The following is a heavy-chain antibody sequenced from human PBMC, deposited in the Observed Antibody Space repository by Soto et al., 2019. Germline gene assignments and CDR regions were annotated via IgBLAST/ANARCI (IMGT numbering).Heavy chain of an antibody. CDR2: ISSSSSYT. D-gene: IGHD3-22*01. CDR1: GFTFSDYY. CDR3: ARGLNYYDSSGSAPPDY. V-gene: IGHV3-11*06. Sequence: WGSLRLSCAASGFTFSDYYIIWIGQAPLKGLEWVSYISSSSSYTNYADSVKGRFTISRDNAKNSLYLQMNSLRAEDTAVYYCARGLNYYDSSGSAPPDYWGQGTLVTVSS. J-gene: IGHJ4*02.